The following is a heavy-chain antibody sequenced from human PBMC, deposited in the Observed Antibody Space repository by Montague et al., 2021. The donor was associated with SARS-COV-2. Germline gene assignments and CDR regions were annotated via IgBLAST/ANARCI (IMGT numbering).Heavy chain of an antibody. V-gene: IGHV4-4*07. CDR1: GDSITNHY. CDR2: MHFTGKT. J-gene: IGHJ4*02. D-gene: IGHD3-10*01. Sequence: SETLSLTCSVSGDSITNHYWSWIRQPAGKGLEWIGRMHFTGKTNFSPFFSSRLTMSADTSKNQFSLKLTSVTAANTAIYFCARDRFDFGAGRQGTIDFWGQGTLVTVSS. CDR3: ARDRFDFGAGRQGTIDF.